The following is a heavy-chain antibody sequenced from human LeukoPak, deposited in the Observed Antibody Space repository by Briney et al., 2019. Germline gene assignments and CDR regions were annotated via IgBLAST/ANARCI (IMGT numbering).Heavy chain of an antibody. CDR2: ISRDSYYT. D-gene: IGHD2-21*01. V-gene: IGHV3-11*03. CDR3: ARFGVIGANDAFDI. CDR1: GFTFSDQY. J-gene: IGHJ3*02. Sequence: GGSLRLSCAASGFTFSDQYMTWIRQAPGKGLEWISYISRDSYYTNYADSVNGRFTISGDNAKNSLFLQMNSLRAEDTAIYYCARFGVIGANDAFDIWGQGTLVTVSS.